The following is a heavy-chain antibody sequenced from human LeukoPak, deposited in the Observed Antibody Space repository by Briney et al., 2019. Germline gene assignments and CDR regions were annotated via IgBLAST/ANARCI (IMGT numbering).Heavy chain of an antibody. CDR1: GVTLSNDW. V-gene: IGHV3-74*01. Sequence: PGGSLRLSCAASGVTLSNDWMHWVRQAPGQGLVWVSRINRDGSSTSYADSVKGRFTISRDNAKNTLYLQMNSLRAERTAVNYCARDTHGDYDLGSSYWGQGTLVTVSS. D-gene: IGHD4-17*01. CDR2: INRDGSST. J-gene: IGHJ4*02. CDR3: ARDTHGDYDLGSSY.